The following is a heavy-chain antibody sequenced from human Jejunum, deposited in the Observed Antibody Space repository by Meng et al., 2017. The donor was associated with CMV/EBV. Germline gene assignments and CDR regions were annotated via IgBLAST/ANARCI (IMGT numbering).Heavy chain of an antibody. CDR1: GFTISSNY. D-gene: IGHD3-3*01. CDR2: IFSDEGT. Sequence: EVQLVESGGDLIRPGWSLRLPCEASGFTISSNYINWVRQAPGKSLEWVSVIFSDEGTRYADSAKGRFTISRDNSKNTVYLQMNDLRVEDTAVYYCARDPFLPKLLWGQGTLVTVSS. V-gene: IGHV3-53*01. J-gene: IGHJ4*02. CDR3: ARDPFLPKLL.